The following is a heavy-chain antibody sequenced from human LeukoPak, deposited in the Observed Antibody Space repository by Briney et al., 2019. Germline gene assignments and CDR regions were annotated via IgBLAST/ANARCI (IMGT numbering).Heavy chain of an antibody. J-gene: IGHJ4*02. CDR2: ISYDGSSK. CDR3: ARGWKLSID. V-gene: IGHV3-30*03. D-gene: IGHD4-23*01. CDR1: GFTFSDYG. Sequence: PGRSLRLSCAASGFTFSDYGMHWVRQAPGKGLEWVTIISYDGSSKYYADSVKGRFTIPRDNSKNTLYLQMNSLRAEDTAVYYCARGWKLSIDWGQGTLVTVSS.